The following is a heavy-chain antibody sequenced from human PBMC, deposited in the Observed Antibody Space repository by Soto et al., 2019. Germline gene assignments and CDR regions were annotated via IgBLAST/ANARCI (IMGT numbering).Heavy chain of an antibody. CDR3: ARGGGLRNTQNDY. J-gene: IGHJ4*02. CDR2: INHSGST. Sequence: PSETLSLTCAVYGGSFSGCYWSWIRQPPGKGLEWIGEINHSGSTNYNPSLKSRVTISVDTSKNQFSLKLSSVTAADTAVYYCARGGGLRNTQNDYWGQGTLVTVSS. D-gene: IGHD3-16*01. V-gene: IGHV4-34*01. CDR1: GGSFSGCY.